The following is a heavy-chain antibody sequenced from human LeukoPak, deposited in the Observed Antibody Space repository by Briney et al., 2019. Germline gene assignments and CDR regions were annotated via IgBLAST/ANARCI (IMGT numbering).Heavy chain of an antibody. Sequence: SETLSLTCTVSGGSVSSGSYYWSWTRQPPGKGLGWIGYIYYSGSTNYNPSLKSRVTISVDTSKNQFSLKLSSVTAADTAVYYCAREDYGDGGLGYWGQGTLVTVSS. CDR3: AREDYGDGGLGY. D-gene: IGHD4-17*01. CDR2: IYYSGST. V-gene: IGHV4-61*01. J-gene: IGHJ4*02. CDR1: GGSVSSGSYY.